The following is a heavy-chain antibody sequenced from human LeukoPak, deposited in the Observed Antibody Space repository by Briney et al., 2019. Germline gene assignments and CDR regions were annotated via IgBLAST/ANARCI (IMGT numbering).Heavy chain of an antibody. CDR2: IYYSGST. D-gene: IGHD1-26*01. J-gene: IGHJ4*02. CDR1: GGSIRSTTYY. CDR3: ARWDLSYFDY. V-gene: IGHV4-39*01. Sequence: SETLSLTCTVSGGSIRSTTYYWGWIRQPPGKGLEWIGSIYYSGSTYYNPSLKSRVTISVDTSKNQFSLKLSSVTAADTAVYYCARWDLSYFDYWGQGTLVTVSS.